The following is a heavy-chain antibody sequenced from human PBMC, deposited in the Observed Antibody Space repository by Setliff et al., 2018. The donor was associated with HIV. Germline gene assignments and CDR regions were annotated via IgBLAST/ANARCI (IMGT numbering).Heavy chain of an antibody. CDR3: ARDFDENHLLGLNCFDP. V-gene: IGHV3-21*01. D-gene: IGHD2-15*01. J-gene: IGHJ5*02. CDR2: ISSSSNYI. CDR1: GFTFNDYS. Sequence: PGGSLRLSCAASGFTFNDYSMNWVRQAPGKGLEWVSSISSSSNYIYYTDSVKGRFTISRDNAKKSLYLQMNSLRVDDTAVYYCARDFDENHLLGLNCFDPRGQGTLVTVSS.